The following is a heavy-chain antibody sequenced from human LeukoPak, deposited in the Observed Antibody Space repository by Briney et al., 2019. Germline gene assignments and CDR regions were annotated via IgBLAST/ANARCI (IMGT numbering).Heavy chain of an antibody. V-gene: IGHV3-30-3*01. D-gene: IGHD2-21*01. CDR1: GFTFSCYA. CDR2: ISYDGSNK. CDR3: AAVSYLAFDI. Sequence: PGGSLRLSCAASGFTFSCYAMHWVRQAPGKGLEWVAVISYDGSNKYYADSVKGRFTISRDNSKNSVYLQITSLRVEDTAVYYCAAVSYLAFDIWGQGTMVTVSS. J-gene: IGHJ3*02.